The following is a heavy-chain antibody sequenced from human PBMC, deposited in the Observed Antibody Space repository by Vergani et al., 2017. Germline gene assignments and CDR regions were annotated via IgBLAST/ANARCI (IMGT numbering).Heavy chain of an antibody. CDR3: ARTRDYYDSSGDDAFDI. Sequence: QVQLVESGGGVVQPGRSLGLSCAASGFTFSSYGMHWVRQAPGKGLEWVAVIWYDGSNKYYADSVKGRFTISRDNSKNTLYLQMNSLRAEDTAVYYCARTRDYYDSSGDDAFDIWGQGTMVTVSS. CDR1: GFTFSSYG. V-gene: IGHV3-33*01. D-gene: IGHD3-22*01. J-gene: IGHJ3*02. CDR2: IWYDGSNK.